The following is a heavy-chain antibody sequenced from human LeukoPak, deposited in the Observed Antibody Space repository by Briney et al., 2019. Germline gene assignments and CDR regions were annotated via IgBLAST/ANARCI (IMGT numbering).Heavy chain of an antibody. CDR3: IGRSGDYSSGWFDY. CDR2: IRSKANSHAT. Sequence: TGGSLRLSCAASGFTFNGSAPHWVRQASGKGLEWVGRIRSKANSHATAYAASVKGRFTISRDDSKNTAYLQMNSLRTEDTAVYYCIGRSGDYSSGWFDYWGQGALVTVSS. V-gene: IGHV3-73*01. CDR1: GFTFNGSA. J-gene: IGHJ4*02. D-gene: IGHD6-19*01.